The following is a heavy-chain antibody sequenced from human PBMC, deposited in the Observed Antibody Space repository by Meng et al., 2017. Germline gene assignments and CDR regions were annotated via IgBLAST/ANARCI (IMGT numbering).Heavy chain of an antibody. D-gene: IGHD6-6*01. CDR1: GGSFSGYY. Sequence: VPPQQWGAGLLRPSETLSLTCAVYGGSFSGYYWSWIRQPPGKGLEWIGEINHSGSTNYNPSLKSRVTISVDTSKNQFSLKLSSVTAADTAVYYCARRRGGSSDWFDPWGQGTLVTVSS. CDR3: ARRRGGSSDWFDP. J-gene: IGHJ5*02. CDR2: INHSGST. V-gene: IGHV4-34*01.